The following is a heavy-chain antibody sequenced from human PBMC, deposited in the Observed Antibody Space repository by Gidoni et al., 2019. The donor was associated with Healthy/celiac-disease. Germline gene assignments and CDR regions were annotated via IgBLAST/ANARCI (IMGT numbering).Heavy chain of an antibody. CDR3: ASASDSSGYPALDY. CDR2: TRNKANSYTT. V-gene: IGHV3-72*01. CDR1: GFTFSDPY. D-gene: IGHD3-22*01. Sequence: EVQLVESGGGLVQPGGSLRLYCAATGFTFSDPYMDWVRQAPGQGLELVGRTRNKANSYTTEYAASVKGRFTISRDDSKNSLYLQMNSLKTEDTAVYYCASASDSSGYPALDYWGQGTLVTVSS. J-gene: IGHJ4*02.